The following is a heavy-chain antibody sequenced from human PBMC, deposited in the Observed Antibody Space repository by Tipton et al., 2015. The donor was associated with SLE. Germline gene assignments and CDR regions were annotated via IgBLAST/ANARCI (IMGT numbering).Heavy chain of an antibody. CDR3: ARERSGYEDLFDY. Sequence: SLRLSCAASGFTFSSYWMSWVRQAPGKGLEWVANIKQDGSEKYYVDSVKGRFTISRDNAKNSLYLQMNSLRAEDTAVYYCARERSGYEDLFDYWGQGTLVTVSS. V-gene: IGHV3-7*01. D-gene: IGHD5-12*01. CDR1: GFTFSSYW. J-gene: IGHJ4*02. CDR2: IKQDGSEK.